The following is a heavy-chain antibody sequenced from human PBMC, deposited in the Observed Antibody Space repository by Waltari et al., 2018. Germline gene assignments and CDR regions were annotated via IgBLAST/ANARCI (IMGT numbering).Heavy chain of an antibody. CDR1: GYSISSGYY. J-gene: IGHJ6*03. CDR2: IKQDGREK. Sequence: VQLQESGPGLVKPSETLSLTCAVSGYSISSGYYWGWIRQPPGKGLEWVANIKQDGREKYYVDSVKGRVTITRDNAKNSLYLQMNSLRAEDTAVYYCASSQGMYYYYYYMDVWGKGTTVTVSS. V-gene: IGHV3-7*01. CDR3: ASSQGMYYYYYYMDV.